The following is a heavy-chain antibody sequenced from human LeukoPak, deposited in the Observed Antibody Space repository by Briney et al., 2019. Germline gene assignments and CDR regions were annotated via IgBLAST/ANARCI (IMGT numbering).Heavy chain of an antibody. CDR3: AKRDGAFDH. CDR1: GFSFSSSA. J-gene: IGHJ4*02. V-gene: IGHV3-23*01. CDR2: ISDSGGAT. Sequence: PGGSLRLSCAASGFSFSSSAMSWVRQAPGKGLEWVSGISDSGGATSYRDSVKGRFTTSRDNSKNTLYLQMNSLRDEDTALYYCAKRDGAFDHWGQGTLVTVSS.